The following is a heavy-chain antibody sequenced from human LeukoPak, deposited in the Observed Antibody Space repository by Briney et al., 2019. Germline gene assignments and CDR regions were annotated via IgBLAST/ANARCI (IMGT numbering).Heavy chain of an antibody. D-gene: IGHD3-3*01. CDR2: ISYDGSNK. CDR1: GFTFSSYG. J-gene: IGHJ3*02. CDR3: ARAGDFWSGSDDAFDI. Sequence: GGSLRLSCAASGFTFSSYGMHWVRQAPGKGLEWVAVISYDGSNKYYADSVKGRFTISRDNSKNTLYLQMNSLRAEDTAVYYCARAGDFWSGSDDAFDIWGQGTMVTVSS. V-gene: IGHV3-30*03.